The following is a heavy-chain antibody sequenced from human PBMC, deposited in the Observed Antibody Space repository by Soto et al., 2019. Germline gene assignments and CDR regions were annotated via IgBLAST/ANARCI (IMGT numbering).Heavy chain of an antibody. D-gene: IGHD3-3*02. V-gene: IGHV4-59*01. CDR3: ARGGHFDWFAP. Sequence: SETLSLTCTVSGGSISSYYWSWIRQPPGEGLEWIGYIYYSGSTNYNPSLKSRVTISVDTSKNQFSLKLSSVTAADTAVYYCARGGHFDWFAPWGQGTLVTVSS. CDR1: GGSISSYY. CDR2: IYYSGST. J-gene: IGHJ5*02.